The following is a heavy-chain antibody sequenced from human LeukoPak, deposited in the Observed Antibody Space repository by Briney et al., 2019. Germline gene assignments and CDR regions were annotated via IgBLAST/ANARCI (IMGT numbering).Heavy chain of an antibody. Sequence: ASVKVSCKASGYTFTSYGISWVRQAPGQGLEWMGWISAYNGNTNYAQKLQGRVTMTTDTSTSTAYMELRSLRSDDTAVYYCARSGSPPFIAASEEFDPWGQGTLVTVSS. D-gene: IGHD6-25*01. J-gene: IGHJ5*02. CDR3: ARSGSPPFIAASEEFDP. V-gene: IGHV1-18*01. CDR1: GYTFTSYG. CDR2: ISAYNGNT.